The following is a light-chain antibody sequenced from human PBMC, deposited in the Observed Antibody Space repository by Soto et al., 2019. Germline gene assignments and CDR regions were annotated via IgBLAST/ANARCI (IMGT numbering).Light chain of an antibody. J-gene: IGLJ2*01. CDR2: RNN. CDR3: AAWDDRLSGVV. CDR1: SSNIGSNY. V-gene: IGLV1-47*01. Sequence: QPVLTQPPSASGTPGQRVTISCSGSSSNIGSNYVYWYQQLPGTAPKLLIYRNNQRPSGVPDRFSGSKSGTSASLAISGLRSEDEADYYCAAWDDRLSGVVCGGGTKVTVL.